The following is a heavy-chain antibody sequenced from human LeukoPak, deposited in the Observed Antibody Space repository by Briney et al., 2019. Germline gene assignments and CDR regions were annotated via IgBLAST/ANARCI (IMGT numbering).Heavy chain of an antibody. V-gene: IGHV4-4*02. CDR1: GGSISSSNW. D-gene: IGHD3-22*01. CDR2: IYHSGST. CDR3: ARVGVAAGYDSSGYRPFDY. Sequence: PSGTLSLTCAVSGGSISSSNWWSWVRQPPGKGLEWIGEIYHSGSTNYNPSLKSRVTISVDKSKNQFSLKLSSVTAADTAVYYCARVGVAAGYDSSGYRPFDYWGQGTLVTVSS. J-gene: IGHJ4*02.